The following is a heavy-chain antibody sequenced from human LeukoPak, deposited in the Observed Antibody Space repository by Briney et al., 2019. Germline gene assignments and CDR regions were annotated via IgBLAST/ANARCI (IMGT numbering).Heavy chain of an antibody. CDR1: GGSFSGYY. V-gene: IGHV4-4*07. CDR2: IYYSGST. Sequence: PSETLSLTCAVYGGSFSGYYWSWIRQPAGKGLEWIGRIYYSGSTNYNPSLRSRVTMSVDTSKNQFSLNLSSVTAADTAVYYCAREGYSSGWYPDSWGQGTLVTVSS. CDR3: AREGYSSGWYPDS. D-gene: IGHD6-19*01. J-gene: IGHJ4*02.